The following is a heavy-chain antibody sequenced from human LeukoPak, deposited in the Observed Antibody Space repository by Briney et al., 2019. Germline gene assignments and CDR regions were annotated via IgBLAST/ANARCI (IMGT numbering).Heavy chain of an antibody. V-gene: IGHV3-23*01. CDR3: AKAYRGYSYVGDFDY. J-gene: IGHJ4*02. CDR1: GFTFSSYA. D-gene: IGHD5-18*01. Sequence: PGGSLRLSCAASGFTFSSYAMSWVRQAPGKGLEWVSAISGSGGSTYYADSVKGRFTISRDNSKNTLFLQMNSLRAEDTAVYYCAKAYRGYSYVGDFDYWGQGTLVTVSS. CDR2: ISGSGGST.